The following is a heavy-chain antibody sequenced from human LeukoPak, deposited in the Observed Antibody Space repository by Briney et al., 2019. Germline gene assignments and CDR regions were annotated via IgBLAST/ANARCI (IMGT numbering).Heavy chain of an antibody. CDR3: ARDGYNGLVLGY. CDR2: ISSSGSYI. V-gene: IGHV3-21*01. J-gene: IGHJ4*02. Sequence: GGSLRLSCAASGFTFSRYSLNWARQAPGKGLEWVSSISSSGSYIYYADSVKGRFTISRDNAKNSLYLQMNSLRAEDTAVYYCARDGYNGLVLGYWGQGTLVTVSS. CDR1: GFTFSRYS. D-gene: IGHD5-24*01.